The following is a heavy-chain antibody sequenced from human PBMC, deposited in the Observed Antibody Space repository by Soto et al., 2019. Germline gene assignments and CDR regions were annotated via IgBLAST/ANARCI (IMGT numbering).Heavy chain of an antibody. CDR3: AHRRGADYKGCFHY. Sequence: QITLKESGPTLVKPTQTLTLTCTFSGFSLSTSGVGVGWIRQPPGKALEWLALIYWSDEKRYSPSLSTRLTIHKDTSKLQVVLTMTNMDPVDTATYYCAHRRGADYKGCFHYWGQGTLVTVSS. CDR2: IYWSDEK. V-gene: IGHV2-5*01. D-gene: IGHD4-4*01. J-gene: IGHJ4*02. CDR1: GFSLSTSGVG.